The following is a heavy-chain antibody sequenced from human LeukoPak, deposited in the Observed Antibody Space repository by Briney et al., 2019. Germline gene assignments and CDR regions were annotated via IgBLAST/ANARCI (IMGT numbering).Heavy chain of an antibody. Sequence: GGSLRLSCAASGFTFSNYGMHWVRQAPGKGLEWVAVISYDGSNKYYADSVKGRFTISRDNSKNTLYLQMNSLRAEDAAVYYCVRDHHRRLYDSQARDTFDIWGQGTMVTVSS. CDR3: VRDHHRRLYDSQARDTFDI. J-gene: IGHJ3*02. CDR1: GFTFSNYG. D-gene: IGHD3-22*01. CDR2: ISYDGSNK. V-gene: IGHV3-30*03.